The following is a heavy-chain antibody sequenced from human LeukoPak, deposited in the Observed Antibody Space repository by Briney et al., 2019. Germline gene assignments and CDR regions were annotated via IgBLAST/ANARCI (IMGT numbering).Heavy chain of an antibody. CDR1: GFTFSSYW. CDR2: ISPSGDIT. D-gene: IGHD3-10*01. CDR3: AKDDAWIRFGE. Sequence: GGSLRLSCAASGFTFSSYWMHWVRQAPGKGLEWVSGISPSGDITYYADSVKGRFTISRDNSKNTLHLEVISLTAEDTAVYYCAKDDAWIRFGEWSQGTLVTVSS. V-gene: IGHV3-23*01. J-gene: IGHJ4*02.